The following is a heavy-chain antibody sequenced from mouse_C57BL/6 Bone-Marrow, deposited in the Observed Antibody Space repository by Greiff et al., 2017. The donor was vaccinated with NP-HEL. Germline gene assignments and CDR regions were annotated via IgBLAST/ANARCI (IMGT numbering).Heavy chain of an antibody. J-gene: IGHJ3*01. Sequence: VQLQQSGAELARPGASVKLSCKASGYTFTSYGISWVKQRTGQGLEWIGEIYPRSGHTYYNAKFKGKATLTADRSSSTAYMELRSLTSEDSAVYFGARWDTTVVAKGFADWGQGTLVTVSA. CDR2: IYPRSGHT. CDR1: GYTFTSYG. D-gene: IGHD1-1*01. V-gene: IGHV1-81*01. CDR3: ARWDTTVVAKGFAD.